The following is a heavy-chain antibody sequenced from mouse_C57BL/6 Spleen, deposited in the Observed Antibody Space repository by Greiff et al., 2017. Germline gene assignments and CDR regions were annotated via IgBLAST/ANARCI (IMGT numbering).Heavy chain of an antibody. CDR2: IHPNSGST. CDR3: ARPDYGVARMDY. Sequence: QVQLQQPGAELVKPGASVKLSCKASGYTFTSYWMHWVKQRPGQGLEWIGMIHPNSGSTNYNEKFKSKATLTVDKSSSTAYMQLSSLTSEDSAVYYCARPDYGVARMDYWGQGTSVTVSS. CDR1: GYTFTSYW. J-gene: IGHJ4*01. D-gene: IGHD1-1*01. V-gene: IGHV1-64*01.